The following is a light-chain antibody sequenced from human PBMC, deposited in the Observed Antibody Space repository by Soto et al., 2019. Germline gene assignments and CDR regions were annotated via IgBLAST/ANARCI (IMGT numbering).Light chain of an antibody. CDR2: GNS. V-gene: IGLV1-40*01. CDR3: QSYDSSLSSYV. J-gene: IGLJ1*01. Sequence: QSVLTQPPSVSGAPGQRVTISCTGSSSNIGAGYAVHWYQQLPGTAPKLLIYGNSNRPSGVPDRFSGSKSGTSASLAITGLQAEDEADYYCQSYDSSLSSYVFGTGTKLTFL. CDR1: SSNIGAGYA.